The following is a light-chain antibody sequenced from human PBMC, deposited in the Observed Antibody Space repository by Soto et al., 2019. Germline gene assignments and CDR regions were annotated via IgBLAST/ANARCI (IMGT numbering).Light chain of an antibody. J-gene: IGLJ1*01. Sequence: VLTQPPSVSGAPGQRVTISCTGSGSNIGSASEVHWYQQLPGTAPKLLIFGNNNRPSGVPARFSGSKSGTSASLTIAGLQAEDEADYYCQTYDSALSTYVFGSGTKVTVL. CDR2: GNN. CDR3: QTYDSALSTYV. V-gene: IGLV1-40*01. CDR1: GSNIGSASE.